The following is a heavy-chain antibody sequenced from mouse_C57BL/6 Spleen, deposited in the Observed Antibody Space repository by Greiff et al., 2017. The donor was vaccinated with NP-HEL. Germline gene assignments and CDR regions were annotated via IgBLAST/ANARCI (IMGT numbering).Heavy chain of an antibody. V-gene: IGHV1-61*01. J-gene: IGHJ2*01. CDR3: AREEAGRGFDY. D-gene: IGHD4-1*01. CDR1: GYTFTSYW. Sequence: QVQLQQSGAELVRPGSSVKLSCKASGYTFTSYWMDWVKQRPGQGLEWIGNIYPSDSETHYNQKFKDKATLTVDKSSSTAYMQLSSLTSEDSAVYYCAREEAGRGFDYWGQGTTPTVSS. CDR2: IYPSDSET.